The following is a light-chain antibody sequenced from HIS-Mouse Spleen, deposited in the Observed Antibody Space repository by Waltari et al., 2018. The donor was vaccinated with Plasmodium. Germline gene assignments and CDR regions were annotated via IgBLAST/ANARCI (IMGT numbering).Light chain of an antibody. CDR1: QSVSRN. Sequence: EIVMTQSPATLSVSPGERATLSCRASQSVSRNLAWYQQKPGQAPRLLIYGASTRAPGIPGRFSGRGSGTEFTLTISSLQSEDFAVYYCQQYNNWSFTFGPGTKVDIK. CDR3: QQYNNWSFT. CDR2: GAS. J-gene: IGKJ3*01. V-gene: IGKV3-15*01.